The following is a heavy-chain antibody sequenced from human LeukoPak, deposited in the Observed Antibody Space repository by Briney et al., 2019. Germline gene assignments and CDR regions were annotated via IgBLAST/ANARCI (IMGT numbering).Heavy chain of an antibody. D-gene: IGHD3-3*01. J-gene: IGHJ6*03. CDR2: ISAYNGNT. CDR3: ATLGDFWSGYDYYYYYMDV. CDR1: GYTFTSYG. Sequence: GASVKVSCKASGYTFTSYGISWVRQAPGQGLEWMGWISAYNGNTNYAQKLQGRVTMTTDTSTSTAYMELRSLRSEDTAVYYCATLGDFWSGYDYYYYYMDVWGKGTTVTVSS. V-gene: IGHV1-18*01.